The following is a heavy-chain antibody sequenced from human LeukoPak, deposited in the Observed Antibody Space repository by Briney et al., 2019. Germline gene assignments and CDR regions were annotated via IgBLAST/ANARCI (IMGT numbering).Heavy chain of an antibody. D-gene: IGHD3-16*01. J-gene: IGHJ4*02. CDR1: GFSFGSFG. Sequence: GGSLRLSCATSGFSFGSFGMHWVRQAPGKGLEHLAFLPSNGDEEYYADFAKGRFTISRDNSKNTVFLQLNGLRGDDTGVYYCAKDLPVLHYWGQGTLVIVSS. CDR3: AKDLPVLHY. CDR2: LPSNGDEE. V-gene: IGHV3-30*02.